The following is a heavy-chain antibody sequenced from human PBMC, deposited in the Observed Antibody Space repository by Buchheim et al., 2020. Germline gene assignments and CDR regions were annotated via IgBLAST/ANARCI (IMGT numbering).Heavy chain of an antibody. CDR1: GVSISSSNW. CDR2: MHHGGTT. J-gene: IGHJ3*02. V-gene: IGHV4-4*02. Sequence: QVQLQESGPGLVEPSGTLSLTCAVSGVSISSSNWWSWVRQPPGEGLEWIGEMHHGGTTNYNPSLESRVTISVDKSKNQFSLKLSSVTAADTAVYYCARESKVVGALPDDAFDIWGQGT. CDR3: ARESKVVGALPDDAFDI. D-gene: IGHD2-15*01.